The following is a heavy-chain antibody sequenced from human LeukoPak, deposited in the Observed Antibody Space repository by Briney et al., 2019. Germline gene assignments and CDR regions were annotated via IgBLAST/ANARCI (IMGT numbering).Heavy chain of an antibody. CDR1: GGSISSFY. V-gene: IGHV4-59*01. CDR2: IYYTGST. J-gene: IGHJ5*02. CDR3: ARASETLRRFDP. Sequence: SETLSLTCTVSGGSISSFYWSWIRQPPGKGLEWIGYIYYTGSTNFNPSLKSRLTISVDTSKNQFSLKLSSVTAADTAVYYCARASETLRRFDPWGQGTLVTVSS.